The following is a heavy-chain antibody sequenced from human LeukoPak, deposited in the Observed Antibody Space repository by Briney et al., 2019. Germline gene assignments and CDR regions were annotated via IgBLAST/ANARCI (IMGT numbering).Heavy chain of an antibody. V-gene: IGHV4-38-2*02. CDR1: GYSISSGYY. CDR2: IYHSGST. CDR3: ARGGIEEDGYNLDY. Sequence: SETLSLTCTVSGYSISSGYYWGWIRQPPGKGPEWIGSIYHSGSTYYNPSLKSRVTISVDTSKNQFSLKLSSVTAADTAVYYCARGGIEEDGYNLDYWGQGTLVTVSS. D-gene: IGHD5-24*01. J-gene: IGHJ4*02.